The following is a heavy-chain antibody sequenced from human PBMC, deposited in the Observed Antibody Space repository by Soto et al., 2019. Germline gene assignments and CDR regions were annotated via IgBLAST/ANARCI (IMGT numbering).Heavy chain of an antibody. CDR2: IDWDDDK. Sequence: SGTTLVNPTQTLTLTCTFSGFSLSTSGMRVSWIRQPPGKALEWLARIDWDDDKFYSTSLKTRLTISKDTSKNQVVPTMTNMDPVETATYYGARGSSWDDLDYWGQGTLVTVSS. CDR3: ARGSSWDDLDY. J-gene: IGHJ4*02. D-gene: IGHD6-13*01. V-gene: IGHV2-70*04. CDR1: GFSLSTSGMR.